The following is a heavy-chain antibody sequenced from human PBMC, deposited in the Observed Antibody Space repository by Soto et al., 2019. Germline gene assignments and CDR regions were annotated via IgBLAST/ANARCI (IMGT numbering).Heavy chain of an antibody. CDR1: GFTISGYW. Sequence: EVQLVESGGGLVQPGGSLRLSCAASGFTISGYWMHWVRQAPGKRLVWVSRINSDGSSTGYADSVKGRFTISRDNAKNALYLQMNRLRAEDTAVYYCARNTMSVRRMDVWGDGTTVTVSS. J-gene: IGHJ6*03. V-gene: IGHV3-74*01. CDR3: ARNTMSVRRMDV. D-gene: IGHD3-22*01. CDR2: INSDGSST.